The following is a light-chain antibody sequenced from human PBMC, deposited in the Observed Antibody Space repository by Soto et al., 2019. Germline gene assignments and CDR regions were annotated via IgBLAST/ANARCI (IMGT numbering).Light chain of an antibody. V-gene: IGLV2-8*01. CDR3: QSCDSSLSGSGV. Sequence: QSALTQPPSASGSPGQSVTISCTGTKNDIGVYDFVSWYQHHPGKAPRLIIYEVVQRPSGVPDRFSGSKSGNTASLTVSGLQAADEADYYCQSCDSSLSGSGVFGTGTKVTVL. CDR2: EVV. J-gene: IGLJ1*01. CDR1: KNDIGVYDF.